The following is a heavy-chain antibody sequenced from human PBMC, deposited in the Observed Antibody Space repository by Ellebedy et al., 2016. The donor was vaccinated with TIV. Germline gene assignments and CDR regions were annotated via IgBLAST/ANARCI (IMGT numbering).Heavy chain of an antibody. CDR3: ARLELLATPNALDI. CDR1: GFTFRTYH. CDR2: ISTSSNTI. Sequence: GGSLRLSXAASGFTFRTYHMNWVRQAPGKGLEWVAHISTSSNTIYYADSVKGRFTISRDNANNSLYLQMNSLRDEDTAVYYCARLELLATPNALDIWGPGTMVTVSS. D-gene: IGHD1-26*01. V-gene: IGHV3-48*02. J-gene: IGHJ3*02.